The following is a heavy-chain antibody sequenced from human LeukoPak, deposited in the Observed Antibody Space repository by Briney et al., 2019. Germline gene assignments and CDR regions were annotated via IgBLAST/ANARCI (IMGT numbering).Heavy chain of an antibody. Sequence: PRGSLRLSCAASGFSFDDYGMSWGRQAPGEGLEWVSGINWNGGSTGYADSVKGRFTISRDNAKNSLYLQMNSLRAEDTALYYCARAGDPATYYYYYMDVWGKGTTVTVSS. J-gene: IGHJ6*03. D-gene: IGHD7-27*01. CDR2: INWNGGST. CDR3: ARAGDPATYYYYYMDV. V-gene: IGHV3-20*04. CDR1: GFSFDDYG.